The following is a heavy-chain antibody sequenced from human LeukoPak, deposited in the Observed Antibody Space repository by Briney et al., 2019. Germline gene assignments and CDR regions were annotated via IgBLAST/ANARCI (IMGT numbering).Heavy chain of an antibody. CDR3: AREALCSSTSCYYDY. J-gene: IGHJ4*02. V-gene: IGHV3-53*05. CDR2: IYSGSST. Sequence: GGSLRLSCAASGFTVGTNYMSWVRQAPGKGLEWVSLIYSGSSTYYANSVKGRFTISRDNSKNTVYLQMNSLRAEDTAVYYCAREALCSSTSCYYDYWGQGTLVTVSS. D-gene: IGHD2-2*01. CDR1: GFTVGTNY.